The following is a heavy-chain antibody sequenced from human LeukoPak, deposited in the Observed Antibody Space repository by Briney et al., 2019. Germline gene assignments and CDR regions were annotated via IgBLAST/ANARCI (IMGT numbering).Heavy chain of an antibody. D-gene: IGHD4-17*01. CDR2: MYYSGST. J-gene: IGHJ3*02. Sequence: SETLSLTCTVSGGSISGRSDYWGWIRQPPGKGLEWIGGMYYSGSTYSNPSLKSRVTISVDTSKNQFSLRLSSVTAADTAVYYCARLTTVTTLDAFDIWGQGTMVTVSS. CDR1: GGSISGRSDY. V-gene: IGHV4-39*07. CDR3: ARLTTVTTLDAFDI.